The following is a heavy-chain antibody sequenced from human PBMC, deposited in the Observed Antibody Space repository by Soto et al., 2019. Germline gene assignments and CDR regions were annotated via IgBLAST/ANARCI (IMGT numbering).Heavy chain of an antibody. Sequence: EVQLVESGGGLIQPGGSLRLSCAASGFTVSSYYMSWVRQAPGKGLEWVSVIYSGGSTYYADSVKGRFTISRDNSRNTLYLQMTSLRAGDTAVYYGARVVSSAYYSRQRMDVWGQGTTVTVSS. V-gene: IGHV3-53*01. D-gene: IGHD3-22*01. CDR2: IYSGGST. CDR3: ARVVSSAYYSRQRMDV. J-gene: IGHJ6*02. CDR1: GFTVSSYY.